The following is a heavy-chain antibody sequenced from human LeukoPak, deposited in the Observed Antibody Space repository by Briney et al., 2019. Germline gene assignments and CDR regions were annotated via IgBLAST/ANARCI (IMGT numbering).Heavy chain of an antibody. CDR2: IGNDGYNE. CDR3: ARGAGTTVYYIDV. V-gene: IGHV3-30*01. J-gene: IGHJ6*03. D-gene: IGHD1-7*01. Sequence: YPGGSLRLSCAASGFTFRTFPMHWVRQAPGQGLQWVAVIGNDGYNEYYSDSVRGRFTISRDNSKNTLSLQMDSLTTEDTAVYYCARGAGTTVYYIDVWGKGTTVTVSS. CDR1: GFTFRTFP.